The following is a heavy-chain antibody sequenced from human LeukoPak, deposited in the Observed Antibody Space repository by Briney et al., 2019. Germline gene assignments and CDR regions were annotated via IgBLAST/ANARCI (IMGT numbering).Heavy chain of an antibody. CDR1: GGSISSSNW. D-gene: IGHD2-2*01. Sequence: SGTLSLTCAVSGGSISSSNWWSWVRQPPGKGLEWIGEIYHSGSTNYNPSLKSRVTISVDKSKNQFSLKLSSVTAADTAVYYCAREAVVVPAAMSYYYGMDVWGQGTTVTVSS. V-gene: IGHV4-4*02. J-gene: IGHJ6*02. CDR3: AREAVVVPAAMSYYYGMDV. CDR2: IYHSGST.